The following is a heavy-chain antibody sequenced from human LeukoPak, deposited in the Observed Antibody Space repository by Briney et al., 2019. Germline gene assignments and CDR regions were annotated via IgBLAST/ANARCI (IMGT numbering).Heavy chain of an antibody. D-gene: IGHD5-18*01. J-gene: IGHJ4*02. CDR1: GYTFTGYY. V-gene: IGHV1-2*02. Sequence: ASVKVSCMASGYTFTGYYMHWVRQAPGQGLEWMGWINPNSGGTNYAQKFQGRVTMTRDTSISTAYMELSRLRSDDTAVYYCARVSTRYSYGMLGYWGQGTLVTVSS. CDR2: INPNSGGT. CDR3: ARVSTRYSYGMLGY.